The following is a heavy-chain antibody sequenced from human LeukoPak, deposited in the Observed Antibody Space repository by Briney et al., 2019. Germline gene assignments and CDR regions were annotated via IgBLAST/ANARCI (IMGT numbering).Heavy chain of an antibody. CDR2: IRRKTNNYAT. D-gene: IGHD1-26*01. V-gene: IGHV3-73*01. CDR1: DFTFSGSA. CDR3: TTTAAKADNYYDAMDV. J-gene: IGHJ6*04. Sequence: PGGSLRLSCAASDFTFSGSAMHWVRQASGKGLEWVGRIRRKTNNYATVYAASVNGRFTISRDDSKNTAYLQMNSLETEDTAVYYCTTTAAKADNYYDAMDVWGKGTTVTVSS.